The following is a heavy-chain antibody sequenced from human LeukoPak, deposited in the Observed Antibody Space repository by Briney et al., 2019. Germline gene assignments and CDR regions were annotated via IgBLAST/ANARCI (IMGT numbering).Heavy chain of an antibody. D-gene: IGHD2-8*02. CDR2: ISENSARI. J-gene: IGHJ3*02. CDR3: AKYVLVTGADAFDI. Sequence: GGSLRLSCAASGFTFSSYAMSWVRQAPGKGLEWVSSISENSARIYYADSVKGRFTISRDNSKNTLSLQMNSLRAEDTALYYCAKYVLVTGADAFDIWGQGMMVTVSS. V-gene: IGHV3-23*01. CDR1: GFTFSSYA.